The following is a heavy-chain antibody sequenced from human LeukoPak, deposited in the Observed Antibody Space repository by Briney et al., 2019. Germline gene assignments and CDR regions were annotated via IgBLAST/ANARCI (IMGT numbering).Heavy chain of an antibody. CDR1: GFNFNTHW. V-gene: IGHV3-7*01. CDR2: ISHDGSEK. Sequence: TGGSLRLSCVASGFNFNTHWMSWVRQAPGKGLEWVAMISHDGSEKYYIDSVKGRFTISRDSFKNTVYLQMNSLRAEDTAMYYCAKDLYSSGWYNYFDPWGQGTLVTVSS. J-gene: IGHJ5*02. D-gene: IGHD6-19*01. CDR3: AKDLYSSGWYNYFDP.